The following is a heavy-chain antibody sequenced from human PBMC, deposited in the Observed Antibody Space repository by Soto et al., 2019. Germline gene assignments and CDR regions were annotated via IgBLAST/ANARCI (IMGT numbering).Heavy chain of an antibody. D-gene: IGHD2-2*01. J-gene: IGHJ6*02. Sequence: SETLSLTCTVSGGSISSYYWSWIRQPAGKGLEWIGRIYTSGSTNYNPSLKSRVTMSVDTSKNQFSLKLSSVTAADTAVYYCARDGDTSRYCSSTSCSPPDYYYGMDVWGQGTTVTVSS. V-gene: IGHV4-4*07. CDR3: ARDGDTSRYCSSTSCSPPDYYYGMDV. CDR1: GGSISSYY. CDR2: IYTSGST.